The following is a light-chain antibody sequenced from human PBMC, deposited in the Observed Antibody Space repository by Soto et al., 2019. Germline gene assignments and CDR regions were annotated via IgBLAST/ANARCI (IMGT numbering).Light chain of an antibody. CDR1: QSITIY. CDR3: QQSYSTPIT. V-gene: IGKV1-39*01. J-gene: IGKJ5*01. CDR2: AAS. Sequence: DIQMTQSPSAMSASVGGRVTITCRASQSITIYLNWYQQKPGKAPKLLIYAASSLQSGVPSRFSGSGSGTDFTLTISSLQPEDFATYYCQQSYSTPITFGQGTRLEI.